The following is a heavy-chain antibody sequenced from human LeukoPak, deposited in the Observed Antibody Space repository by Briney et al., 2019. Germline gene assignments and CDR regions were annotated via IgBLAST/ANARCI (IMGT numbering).Heavy chain of an antibody. CDR2: IYQSGHA. J-gene: IGHJ4*02. CDR3: ASLRFGDSYFDF. D-gene: IGHD3-10*01. Sequence: SETLSLTCKVSNYSVRSDLHWSWIRQSPGRGLEWIASIYQSGHAYYSPSLKSRVLISFNTSKKELSLKINSVTATDTALYYCASLRFGDSYFDFWGQGTQVTVSS. CDR1: NYSVRSDLH. V-gene: IGHV4-38-2*02.